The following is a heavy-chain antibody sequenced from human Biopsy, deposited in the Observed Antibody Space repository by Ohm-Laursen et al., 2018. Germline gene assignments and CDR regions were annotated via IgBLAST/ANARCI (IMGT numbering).Heavy chain of an antibody. J-gene: IGHJ2*01. CDR2: VWYDGTNE. D-gene: IGHD6-19*01. CDR3: ARGLSSGWYGYFDV. Sequence: SLRLSCAASGFTFGHYAMHWVRQAPGKGLEWISLVWYDGTNEDYADSVKGRFTISRDNSKNTLYLQINTLALEDTAFYYCARGLSSGWYGYFDVWGRGTLVTVSS. V-gene: IGHV3-33*01. CDR1: GFTFGHYA.